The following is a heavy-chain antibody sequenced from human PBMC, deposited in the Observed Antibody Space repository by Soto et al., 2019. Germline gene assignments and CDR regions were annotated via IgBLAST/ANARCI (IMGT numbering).Heavy chain of an antibody. Sequence: GGSLRLSCLASGFTFSDYDMTWVRHVPGRGLEWVASLDGAGGSTYYAESVRGRFSISRDNSQNTLFLQMKRLTVDDTAIYYCAAPRDEYGSGVSWFTYGMDIWGQGTTVTAP. CDR2: LDGAGGST. CDR1: GFTFSDYD. D-gene: IGHD3-10*01. CDR3: AAPRDEYGSGVSWFTYGMDI. J-gene: IGHJ6*02. V-gene: IGHV3-23*01.